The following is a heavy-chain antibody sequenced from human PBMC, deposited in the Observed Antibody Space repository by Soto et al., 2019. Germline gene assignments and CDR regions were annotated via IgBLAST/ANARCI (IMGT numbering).Heavy chain of an antibody. V-gene: IGHV1-3*01. Sequence: ASPYASCKASGYTFTSYAMRWLHQDPGQMREWMGWINAGNGNTKYSQKFQGRVTMTRDTSASTAYMELSSLRSEDTAVYSCARSLGRSTGRYYYGMDVWAKGPRSPSP. J-gene: IGHJ6*02. CDR2: INAGNGNT. D-gene: IGHD1-26*01. CDR1: GYTFTSYA. CDR3: ARSLGRSTGRYYYGMDV.